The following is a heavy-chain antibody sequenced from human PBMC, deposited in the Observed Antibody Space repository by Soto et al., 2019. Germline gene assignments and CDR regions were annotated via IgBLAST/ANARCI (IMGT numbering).Heavy chain of an antibody. CDR1: GYTFAEFY. CDR3: ARDGYYYTSGEGHWFDP. J-gene: IGHJ5*02. Sequence: QIELVQSGAEVTKSGASVKVSCKTSGYTFAEFYVHWVRQVPGQGLEWMGWINLNTGGTHYAVKFQDRVTMTRDTSIRTAYMEWARLRSDDTATYYCARDGYYYTSGEGHWFDPWGQGTLITVSP. D-gene: IGHD3-22*01. CDR2: INLNTGGT. V-gene: IGHV1-2*02.